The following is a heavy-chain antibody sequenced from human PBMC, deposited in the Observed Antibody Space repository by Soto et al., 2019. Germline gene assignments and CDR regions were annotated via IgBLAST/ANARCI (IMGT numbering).Heavy chain of an antibody. CDR3: AKRGVDTFGLSY. Sequence: GGXLRLSCAVSGFTFSSFWMHWVRTAPGEGLVWVSRINTDGSSTSYADSVKGRFTISRDNAKNTLYLQMNSMRVEDTAMYYCAKRGVDTFGLSYWGQGTLVTVSS. V-gene: IGHV3-74*01. CDR2: INTDGSST. CDR1: GFTFSSFW. D-gene: IGHD3-10*01. J-gene: IGHJ4*02.